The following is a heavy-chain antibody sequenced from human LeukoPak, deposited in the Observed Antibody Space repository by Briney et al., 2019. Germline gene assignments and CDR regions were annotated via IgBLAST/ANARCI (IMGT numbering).Heavy chain of an antibody. V-gene: IGHV3-7*01. J-gene: IGHJ6*02. CDR2: INHDGSAN. CDR3: TGHYGMDV. Sequence: GETLTLTCTASGFTISSSWMTWVRQAPGKGLEWVANINHDGSANYYAAPERRRSTISRYNARNSLYLQMHSLRAEDTAVFYCTGHYGMDVWGQGTTVTVSS. CDR1: GFTISSSW. D-gene: IGHD1-1*01.